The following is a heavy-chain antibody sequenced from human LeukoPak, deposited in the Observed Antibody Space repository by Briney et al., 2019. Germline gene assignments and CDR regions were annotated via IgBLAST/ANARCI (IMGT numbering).Heavy chain of an antibody. Sequence: SETLSLTCSVSGGSISSRSYYWGWVRQPPGKGLEWIGSTYYTGSTYYNPSLRSRVSISGDTSKNRVSLKVNSVTAADTAVYYCARLGAAPGPPHYFYYGMDVWGQGTTVTVS. CDR1: GGSISSRSYY. J-gene: IGHJ6*02. D-gene: IGHD6-13*01. CDR2: TYYTGST. CDR3: ARLGAAPGPPHYFYYGMDV. V-gene: IGHV4-39*01.